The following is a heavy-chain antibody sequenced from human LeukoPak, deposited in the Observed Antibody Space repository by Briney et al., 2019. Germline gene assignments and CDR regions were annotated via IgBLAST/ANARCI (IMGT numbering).Heavy chain of an antibody. J-gene: IGHJ1*01. V-gene: IGHV3-30*02. D-gene: IGHD5-18*01. Sequence: GGSLKLSCAASGYTFSSYGMHWVRQAPGKGLEWVAFIRFDGTIKDYADSVKGRFTISRDNSKNTLYLQMNSLRAEDTAVYYCARDLTALPEYFQHWGQGTLVTVSS. CDR3: ARDLTALPEYFQH. CDR1: GYTFSSYG. CDR2: IRFDGTIK.